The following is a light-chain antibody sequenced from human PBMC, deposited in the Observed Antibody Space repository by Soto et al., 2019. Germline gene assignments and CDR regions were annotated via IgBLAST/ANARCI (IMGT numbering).Light chain of an antibody. CDR1: QSVSSSN. CDR2: GAS. J-gene: IGKJ5*01. Sequence: ETVLTQSPGTLSLSPGERATLSCRASQSVSSSNLAWYQQKPGQAPRLSIYGASSRATGIPDKFSGSGSATDITLTISRLEPEDFAVYDGQQYGSAITFAQGTGLEIK. V-gene: IGKV3-20*01. CDR3: QQYGSAIT.